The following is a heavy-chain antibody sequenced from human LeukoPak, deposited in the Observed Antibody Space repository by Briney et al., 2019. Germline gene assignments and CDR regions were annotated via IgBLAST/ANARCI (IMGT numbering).Heavy chain of an antibody. CDR3: ARVASGYSGDYYYYYMDV. D-gene: IGHD5-12*01. J-gene: IGHJ6*03. CDR2: ISADNGNT. Sequence: GASVKVSCKASGYTFTNYGISWVRQAPGQGLEWMGWISADNGNTYYTQNFQGRVSMTTDTSTSTAYLELRSLRSDDTAVYYCARVASGYSGDYYYYYMDVWGKGATVTVSS. CDR1: GYTFTNYG. V-gene: IGHV1-18*01.